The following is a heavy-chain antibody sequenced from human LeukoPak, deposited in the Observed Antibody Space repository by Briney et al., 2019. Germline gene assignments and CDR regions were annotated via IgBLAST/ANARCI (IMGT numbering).Heavy chain of an antibody. CDR3: ARGHPWYCSGGSCYQPTDY. Sequence: GASVKVSCKASGYTFTSYDINWVRQATGQGLEWMGWMNPNSGNTGYAQKFQGRVTMTRNTSISTAYMELSSLRSEDTAVYYCARGHPWYCSGGSCYQPTDYWGQGTLVTVSS. J-gene: IGHJ4*02. CDR2: MNPNSGNT. CDR1: GYTFTSYD. D-gene: IGHD2-15*01. V-gene: IGHV1-8*01.